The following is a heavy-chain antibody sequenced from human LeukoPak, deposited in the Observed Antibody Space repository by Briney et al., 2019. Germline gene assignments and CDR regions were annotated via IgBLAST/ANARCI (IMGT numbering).Heavy chain of an antibody. D-gene: IGHD2-15*01. Sequence: GESLKISCQDSGYNFANYWIGWVRQMPGKGLEWMGIIYPGDSLTRYSPSFQGHVTISADRSITTAYLQWSSLTAADTAMYYCARPLRDGSYDAFDIWGQGTRVTVSS. J-gene: IGHJ3*02. CDR1: GYNFANYW. V-gene: IGHV5-51*01. CDR2: IYPGDSLT. CDR3: ARPLRDGSYDAFDI.